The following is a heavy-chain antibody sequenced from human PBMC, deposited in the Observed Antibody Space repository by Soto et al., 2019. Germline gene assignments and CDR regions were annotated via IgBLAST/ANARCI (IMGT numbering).Heavy chain of an antibody. CDR2: VSHDGRNT. J-gene: IGHJ4*02. V-gene: IGHV3-30*18. CDR1: GFPFSDYA. CDR3: AKGGRQWLVTSDFNY. Sequence: VQLVESGGGVVQPGRSLRLSCAASGFPFSDYAMHWVRQAPGKGLEWGAVVSHDGRNTHYADSVKGRFTISRESSKNSVSLEMTSRRAEDTAVYYCAKGGRQWLVTSDFNYWGQGALVTVSS. D-gene: IGHD6-19*01.